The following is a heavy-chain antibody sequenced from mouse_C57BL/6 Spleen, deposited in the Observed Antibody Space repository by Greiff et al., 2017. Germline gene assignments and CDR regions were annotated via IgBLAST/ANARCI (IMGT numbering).Heavy chain of an antibody. Sequence: EVKLMESGGGLVKPGGSLKLSCAASGFTFSDYGMHWVRQAPEKGLEWVAYIRSGSITIYYADTVKGRFTISRDNAKTTLFLQMTSLRSEDTAMYYCARYSYCDCGGQGTTLTVAS. CDR2: IRSGSITI. V-gene: IGHV5-17*01. CDR1: GFTFSDYG. D-gene: IGHD2-12*01. CDR3: ARYSYCDC. J-gene: IGHJ2*01.